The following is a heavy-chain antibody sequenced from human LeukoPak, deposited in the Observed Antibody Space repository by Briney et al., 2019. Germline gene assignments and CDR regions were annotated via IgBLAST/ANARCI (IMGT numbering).Heavy chain of an antibody. CDR3: ARSYCSSTSCSLMRFDY. D-gene: IGHD2-2*01. CDR1: GYTFTGYY. V-gene: IGHV1-2*06. Sequence: ASVKVSCKASGYTFTGYYMHWVRQAPGQGPEWMGRINPNSGGTNYAQKFQGRVTMTRDTSISTAYMELSRLRSDDTAVYYCARSYCSSTSCSLMRFDYWGQGTLVTVSS. J-gene: IGHJ4*02. CDR2: INPNSGGT.